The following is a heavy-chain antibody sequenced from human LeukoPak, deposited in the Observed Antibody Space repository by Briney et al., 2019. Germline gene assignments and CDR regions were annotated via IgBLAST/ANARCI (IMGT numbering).Heavy chain of an antibody. V-gene: IGHV3-23*01. Sequence: GGSLRLSCAASGFTFSSYAMSWVRQAPGKGLEWVSTIRGSGGSTYYADSVKGRITISRDNSKNTLYLQMNSLRAEDTAVYYCAKYVVGGSSYYFDYWGQGTLVTVSS. J-gene: IGHJ4*02. CDR1: GFTFSSYA. D-gene: IGHD2-15*01. CDR3: AKYVVGGSSYYFDY. CDR2: IRGSGGST.